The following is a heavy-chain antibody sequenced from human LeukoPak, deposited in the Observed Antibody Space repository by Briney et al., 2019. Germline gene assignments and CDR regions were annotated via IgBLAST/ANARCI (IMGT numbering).Heavy chain of an antibody. D-gene: IGHD6-13*01. CDR1: GFIFRTYG. J-gene: IGHJ4*02. CDR3: ARNTDVSAPGVYYFDY. V-gene: IGHV3-33*01. CDR2: IWFDGSNK. Sequence: PGKSLRLSCAASGFIFRTYGMHWVRQSPGKGLEWVAIIWFDGSNKNYADSVKGRFTISRDNSKTILYLQMNSLRVEDTAVYYCARNTDVSAPGVYYFDYWGQGTLVTVSS.